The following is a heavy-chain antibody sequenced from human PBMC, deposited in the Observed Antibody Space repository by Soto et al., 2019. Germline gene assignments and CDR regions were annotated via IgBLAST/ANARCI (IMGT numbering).Heavy chain of an antibody. D-gene: IGHD3-22*01. J-gene: IGHJ4*02. V-gene: IGHV1-2*04. CDR1: GYTFTGYY. CDR3: ARDIGPYYYDSSGFNPY. CDR2: INPYSGDT. Sequence: ASVKVSCKASGYTFTGYYMHWVRQAPGQGLEWMGWINPYSGDTNYAQKFQGWVTMTTDTSMSTAYMELSSLRSDDTAVYYCARDIGPYYYDSSGFNPYWGQGTLVTVSS.